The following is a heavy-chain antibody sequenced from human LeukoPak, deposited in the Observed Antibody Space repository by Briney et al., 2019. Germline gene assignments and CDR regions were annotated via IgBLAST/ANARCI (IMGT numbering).Heavy chain of an antibody. J-gene: IGHJ4*02. D-gene: IGHD5-24*01. CDR3: TRELGEMATPPSYFDY. V-gene: IGHV3-49*04. Sequence: GGSLRLSCTASGFTFGDYAMSWVRQAPGKGLEWVGFIRSKAYGGTTEYAASVKGRFTISRDDSKSIAYLQMNSLKTEDTAVYYCTRELGEMATPPSYFDYWGQGALVTVSS. CDR2: IRSKAYGGTT. CDR1: GFTFGDYA.